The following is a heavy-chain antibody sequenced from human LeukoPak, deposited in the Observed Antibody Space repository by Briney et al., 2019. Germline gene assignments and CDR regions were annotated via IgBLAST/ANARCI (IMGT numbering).Heavy chain of an antibody. CDR2: ISSSGSTI. D-gene: IGHD3-16*02. V-gene: IGHV3-11*04. J-gene: IGHJ5*02. CDR1: GFTFSDFY. Sequence: GGSLRLSCAASGFTFSDFYMSWIRQAPGKGLEWVSYISSSGSTIYYADSVKGRFTVSRHNAKNSLYLQMNSLRAEDTAVYYCARNIGGINCDYVWGSYRFRFDPGGQGTLVTVSS. CDR3: ARNIGGINCDYVWGSYRFRFDP.